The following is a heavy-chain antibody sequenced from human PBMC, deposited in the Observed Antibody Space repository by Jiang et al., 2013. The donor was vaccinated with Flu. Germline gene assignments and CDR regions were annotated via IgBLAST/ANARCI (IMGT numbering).Heavy chain of an antibody. V-gene: IGHV4-39*01. CDR3: ARQPVVVVVAATPDYFDY. D-gene: IGHD2-15*01. J-gene: IGHJ4*02. CDR1: GGSISSSSYY. Sequence: GSGLVKPSETLSLTCTVSGGSISSSSYYWGWIRQPPGKGLEWIGSIYYSGSTYYNPSLKSRVTISVDTSKNQFSLKLSSVTAADTAVYYCARQPVVVVVAATPDYFDYWGQGTLVT. CDR2: IYYSGST.